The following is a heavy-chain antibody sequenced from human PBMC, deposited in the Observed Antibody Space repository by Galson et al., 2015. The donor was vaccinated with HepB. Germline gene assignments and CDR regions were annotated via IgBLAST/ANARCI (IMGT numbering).Heavy chain of an antibody. CDR2: TSAYNGNT. Sequence: SVKVSCKASGYTFTSYGISWVRQAPGQGLEWMGWTSAYNGNTGYAQKLQGRVTMTTDTSTSTAYMELRSLRSDDTAVYYCAREWLSYILDYWGQGTLVTVSS. CDR3: AREWLSYILDY. V-gene: IGHV1-18*01. CDR1: GYTFTSYG. J-gene: IGHJ4*02. D-gene: IGHD3-22*01.